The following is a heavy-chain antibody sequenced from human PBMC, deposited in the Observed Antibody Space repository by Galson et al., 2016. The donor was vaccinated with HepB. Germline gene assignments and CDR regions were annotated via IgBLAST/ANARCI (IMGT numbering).Heavy chain of an antibody. CDR2: IKHDGSQK. CDR1: GFTFSDYW. CDR3: VRNSAAVGH. D-gene: IGHD4-23*01. V-gene: IGHV3-7*02. Sequence: SLRLSCAVSGFTFSDYWMSWVRQAPGKGLEWVAKIKHDGSQKTYVDSVKGRFTISRDNAKNSMFLQLNSLRPEDTAVYFCVRNSAAVGHWGQGTVVTVSS. J-gene: IGHJ4*02.